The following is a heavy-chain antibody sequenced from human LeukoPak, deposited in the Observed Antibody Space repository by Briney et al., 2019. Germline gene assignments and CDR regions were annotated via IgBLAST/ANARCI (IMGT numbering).Heavy chain of an antibody. J-gene: IGHJ3*02. Sequence: ASVKVSCKASGYTFTSYYMHWVQQAPGQGLEWMGIINPSGGSTSYAQKFQGRVTMTRDTSTSTVYMELSSLRSEDTAVYYCARGSGSYYNLDAFDIWGQGTMVTVSS. CDR3: ARGSGSYYNLDAFDI. CDR1: GYTFTSYY. D-gene: IGHD3-10*01. V-gene: IGHV1-46*03. CDR2: INPSGGST.